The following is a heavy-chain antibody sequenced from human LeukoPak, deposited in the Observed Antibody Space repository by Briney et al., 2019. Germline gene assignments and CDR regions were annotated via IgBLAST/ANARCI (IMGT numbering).Heavy chain of an antibody. CDR2: INHSGST. V-gene: IGHV4-34*01. Sequence: SETLSLTYAVYGGSFSGYYWSWIRQPPGKGLEWIGEINHSGSTNYNPSLKSRVTISVDTSKNQFSLKLSSVTAADTAVYYCAREEYYYYSSGYYRYFDYWGQGTLVTVSS. CDR3: AREEYYYYSSGYYRYFDY. D-gene: IGHD3-22*01. CDR1: GGSFSGYY. J-gene: IGHJ4*02.